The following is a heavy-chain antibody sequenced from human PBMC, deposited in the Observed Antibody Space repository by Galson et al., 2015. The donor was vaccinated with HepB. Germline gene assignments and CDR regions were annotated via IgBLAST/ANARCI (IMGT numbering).Heavy chain of an antibody. J-gene: IGHJ6*02. Sequence: SVKVSCQASGGTFLSYVLVRVRPAPGQGLEWMGGLIPIFDTTSSAQKFQDRVTITADTSTSTAYMELSGLRSDDTAVYYCARASRISAPDYFYYGMDVWGQGTTVTVSS. CDR2: LIPIFDTT. D-gene: IGHD6-13*01. CDR3: ARASRISAPDYFYYGMDV. CDR1: GGTFLSYV. V-gene: IGHV1-69*06.